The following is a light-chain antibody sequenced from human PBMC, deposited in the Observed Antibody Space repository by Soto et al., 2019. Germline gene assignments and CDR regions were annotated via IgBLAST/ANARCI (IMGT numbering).Light chain of an antibody. CDR1: QSVSSY. CDR3: QQRSNWPPYT. Sequence: EIVLTQSPATLSLSPGERATISCRASQSVSSYLAWYQQKPGQAPRLLIYDASNRATGIPARFSGSGSGTDFTLTISSLEPEDCAVYYCQQRSNWPPYTFGQGTKLEIK. CDR2: DAS. J-gene: IGKJ2*01. V-gene: IGKV3-11*01.